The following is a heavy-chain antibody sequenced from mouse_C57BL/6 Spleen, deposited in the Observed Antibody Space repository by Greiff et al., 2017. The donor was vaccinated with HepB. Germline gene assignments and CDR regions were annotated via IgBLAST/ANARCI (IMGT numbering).Heavy chain of an antibody. CDR1: GYAFTNYL. J-gene: IGHJ2*01. CDR3: ARGPPYYGSSYGFDY. CDR2: INPGSGGT. Sequence: QVQLQQSGAELVRPGTSVKVSCKASGYAFTNYLIEWVKQRPGQGLEWIGVINPGSGGTNYNEKFKGKATLTADKSSSTAYMQLSSLTSEDSAVYFGARGPPYYGSSYGFDYWGQGTTLTVSS. D-gene: IGHD1-1*01. V-gene: IGHV1-54*01.